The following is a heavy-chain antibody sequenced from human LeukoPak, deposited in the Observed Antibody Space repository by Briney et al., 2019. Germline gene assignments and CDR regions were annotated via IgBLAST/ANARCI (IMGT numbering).Heavy chain of an antibody. V-gene: IGHV3-23*01. CDR3: AKGSQESPRTILDAFDI. CDR1: GFTFNSHA. Sequence: AGGSLRLSCAASGFTFNSHAMSWFRQPPGKGLEWVSTLSGSAFTHYADSVKGRFTISRDTSKNTLFLDMNTLRVEDTAVYYCAKGSQESPRTILDAFDIWGQGTMVSVSS. CDR2: LSGSAFT. J-gene: IGHJ3*02. D-gene: IGHD1-1*01.